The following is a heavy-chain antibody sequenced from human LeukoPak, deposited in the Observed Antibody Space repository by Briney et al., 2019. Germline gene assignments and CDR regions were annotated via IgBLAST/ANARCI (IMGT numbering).Heavy chain of an antibody. CDR3: ATEPFTYGSGSYLMGP. CDR1: GYTLTELS. J-gene: IGHJ5*02. D-gene: IGHD3-10*01. Sequence: ASVKVSCKVSGYTLTELSMHWVRQAPGKGLEWMGGFDPEDGETIYAQKFQGRVTMTEDTSTDTAYMVLSSLRSEDTAVYYCATEPFTYGSGSYLMGPWGQGTLVTVSS. CDR2: FDPEDGET. V-gene: IGHV1-24*01.